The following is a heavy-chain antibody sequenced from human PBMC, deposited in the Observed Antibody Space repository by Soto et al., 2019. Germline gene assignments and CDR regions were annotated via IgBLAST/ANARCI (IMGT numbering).Heavy chain of an antibody. CDR3: GRLEYGGNKGWFPP. D-gene: IGHD5-12*01. Sequence: PSETLSLTCTVSGGSISSYYWSWIRQPPGKGLEWIGYIYYSGSTNYNPSLKSRVTISVDTSKNQFSLKLSSVTAADTAVYYCGRLEYGGNKGWFPPGGQETLLTVPS. CDR2: IYYSGST. CDR1: GGSISSYY. V-gene: IGHV4-59*08. J-gene: IGHJ5*02.